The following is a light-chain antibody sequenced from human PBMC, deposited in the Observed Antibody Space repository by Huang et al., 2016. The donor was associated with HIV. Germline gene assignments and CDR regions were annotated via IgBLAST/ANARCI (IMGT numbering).Light chain of an antibody. J-gene: IGKJ1*01. Sequence: EIVLTQSPGTLSLSPGERATPSCRASQSVSSSYLAWYQQKPGQAPLLLIYGASSRATGIPDRFSGSGSGTDFTLTISRLEPEDFAVYYCQQYGSSLWTFGQGTKVEIK. CDR3: QQYGSSLWT. CDR2: GAS. CDR1: QSVSSSY. V-gene: IGKV3-20*01.